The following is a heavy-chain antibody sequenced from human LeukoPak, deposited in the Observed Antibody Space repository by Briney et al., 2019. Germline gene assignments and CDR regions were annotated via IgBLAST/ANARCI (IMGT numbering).Heavy chain of an antibody. V-gene: IGHV3-66*01. D-gene: IGHD3-16*01. CDR3: ARWGSLNVDY. J-gene: IGHJ4*02. CDR2: IYSSGST. CDR1: GFTFNDYY. Sequence: GASLRLSCAASGFTFNDYYMSWIRQAPGKGLEWVSVIYSSGSTYYADSVKGRFTISRDNSKNTLYLQMNSLRVEDTAVYYCARWGSLNVDYWGQGTLVTVSS.